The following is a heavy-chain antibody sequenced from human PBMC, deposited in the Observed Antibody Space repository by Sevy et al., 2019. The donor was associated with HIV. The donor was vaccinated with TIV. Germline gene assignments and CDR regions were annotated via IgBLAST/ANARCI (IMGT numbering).Heavy chain of an antibody. CDR3: ARVRYKYGSYYFDY. Sequence: RGSLRLSCSASGFTFSDYYMSWIRQAPGKGLEWVSYISTSSTYTNHADSVKGRFTISRDNANNSLYLQMNSLRAEDTAVYFCARVRYKYGSYYFDYRGQGTLVTVSS. CDR1: GFTFSDYY. V-gene: IGHV3-11*06. J-gene: IGHJ4*02. CDR2: ISTSSTYT. D-gene: IGHD5-18*01.